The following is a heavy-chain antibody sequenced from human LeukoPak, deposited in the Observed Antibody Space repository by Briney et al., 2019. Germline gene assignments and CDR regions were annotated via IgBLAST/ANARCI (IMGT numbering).Heavy chain of an antibody. V-gene: IGHV1-69*13. Sequence: GASVKVSCKASGGTFSSYAISWVRQAPGQGLEWMGGIIPIFGTANYAQKFQGRVTITADESTSTAYMELSSLRSEDTAVYYCARISVVVIAGDAFDIWGQGTMVTVSS. CDR2: IIPIFGTA. J-gene: IGHJ3*02. D-gene: IGHD2-21*01. CDR1: GGTFSSYA. CDR3: ARISVVVIAGDAFDI.